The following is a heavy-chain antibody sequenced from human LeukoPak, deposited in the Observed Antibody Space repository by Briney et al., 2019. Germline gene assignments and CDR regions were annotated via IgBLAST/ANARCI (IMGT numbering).Heavy chain of an antibody. CDR1: GLTFSRYW. Sequence: GGSLRLSCAASGLTFSRYWMHWVRQAPGKGLVWVSVISASGGSTYYADSVKGRFTISRDNSKNTFYLQMNSLRAEDTAVYYCAKAQDIIVGPSADWGQGTLVTVSS. J-gene: IGHJ4*02. D-gene: IGHD1-26*01. CDR3: AKAQDIIVGPSAD. V-gene: IGHV3-23*01. CDR2: ISASGGST.